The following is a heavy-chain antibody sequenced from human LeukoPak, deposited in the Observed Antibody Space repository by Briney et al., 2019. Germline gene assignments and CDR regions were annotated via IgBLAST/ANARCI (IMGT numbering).Heavy chain of an antibody. CDR1: GYCFTNYW. J-gene: IGHJ4*02. Sequence: GASLKISCEGSGYCFTNYWIGWVRQMPGKGLEWMGIIYSRDSETTFSPSFQGQVTISADKNMNIAYLQWSSLKASDTAMYYCARPLYYYDSSGYSAGYWGQGTLVTVSS. V-gene: IGHV5-51*01. CDR2: IYSRDSET. D-gene: IGHD3-22*01. CDR3: ARPLYYYDSSGYSAGY.